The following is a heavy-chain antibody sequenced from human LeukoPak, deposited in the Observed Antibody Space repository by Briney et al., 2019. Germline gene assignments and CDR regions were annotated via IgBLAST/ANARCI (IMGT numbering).Heavy chain of an antibody. CDR3: ARDLRAITMVRGVNPYYFDY. Sequence: GGSLRLSCAASGFTFSDYYMSWIRQAPGKGLEWVSYISSSGSTIYYADSVKGRFTISRDNAKNSLYLQMNSLSAEDTAVYSCARDLRAITMVRGVNPYYFDYWGQGTLVTVSS. CDR1: GFTFSDYY. J-gene: IGHJ4*02. D-gene: IGHD3-10*01. CDR2: ISSSGSTI. V-gene: IGHV3-11*01.